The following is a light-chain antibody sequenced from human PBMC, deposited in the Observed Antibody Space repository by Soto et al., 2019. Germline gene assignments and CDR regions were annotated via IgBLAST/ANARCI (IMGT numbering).Light chain of an antibody. CDR2: DVT. J-gene: IGLJ1*01. CDR3: SSYTSSSTPYV. V-gene: IGLV2-14*01. CDR1: SSDVGGYNY. Sequence: QSALTQPASVSGSPGQSITISCTGTSSDVGGYNYVSWYQQHPVKAPKLMIYDVTNRPSGVSDRFSRSKSGNTASLTISGLQAEDEADYYCSSYTSSSTPYVFGTGTKVTVL.